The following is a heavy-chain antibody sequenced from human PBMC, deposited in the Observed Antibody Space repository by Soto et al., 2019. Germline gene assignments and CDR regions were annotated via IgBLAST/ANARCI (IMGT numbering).Heavy chain of an antibody. J-gene: IGHJ1*01. D-gene: IGHD6-19*01. CDR2: ISAYNGNT. CDR1: GYTFTSYG. V-gene: IGHV1-18*01. CDR3: ARDRCCSGWYDDFQH. Sequence: ASVKVSCKASGYTFTSYGISWVRQAPGQGLEWMGWISAYNGNTNYAQKLQGRVTMTTDTSTSTAYMELRSLRSDDTAVYYCARDRCCSGWYDDFQHWGQGTLVTVCS.